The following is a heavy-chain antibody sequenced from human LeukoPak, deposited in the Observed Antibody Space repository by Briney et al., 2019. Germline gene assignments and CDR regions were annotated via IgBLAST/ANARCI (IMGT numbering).Heavy chain of an antibody. J-gene: IGHJ4*02. V-gene: IGHV3-23*01. CDR2: ISGSGGST. CDR1: GFTFSSYA. D-gene: IGHD2-15*01. Sequence: GGSLRLSCAASGFTFSSYAMSWVCQAPGKGLEWVSAISGSGGSTYYADSVKGRFTISRDNSKNTLYLQMNSLRAEDTAVYYCARARQSGGSCYGLDYWGQGTLVTVSS. CDR3: ARARQSGGSCYGLDY.